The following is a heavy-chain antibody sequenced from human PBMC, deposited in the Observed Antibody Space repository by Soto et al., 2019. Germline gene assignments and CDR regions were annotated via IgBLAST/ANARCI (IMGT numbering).Heavy chain of an antibody. D-gene: IGHD1-26*01. Sequence: QVQLVQSGAEVKKPGSSVKVSCKASGGTFRSYIISWVRPAPGQGPAWMGRTIPILGIANYAQKFQGRVTITADKSTTTVYMDLSSLRSEDTAGYYCARFPQTAIVGAAYFDYWGQGTLVTVS. CDR3: ARFPQTAIVGAAYFDY. V-gene: IGHV1-69*02. J-gene: IGHJ4*02. CDR2: TIPILGIA. CDR1: GGTFRSYI.